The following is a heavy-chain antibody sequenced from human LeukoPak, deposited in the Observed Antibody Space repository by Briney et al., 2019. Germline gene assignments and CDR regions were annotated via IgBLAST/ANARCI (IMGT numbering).Heavy chain of an antibody. CDR1: GGSISSSSYY. D-gene: IGHD2-2*01. CDR3: ARLVAPRRDIVVVPAAQDAFDI. J-gene: IGHJ3*02. CDR2: IYYSGST. Sequence: SETLSLTCTVSGGSISSSSYYWGWIRQPPGKGLEWIGSIYYSGSTYYNPSLKSRVTISVDTSKNQFSLKLSSVTAADTAVYYCARLVAPRRDIVVVPAAQDAFDIWGQGTMVTVSS. V-gene: IGHV4-39*07.